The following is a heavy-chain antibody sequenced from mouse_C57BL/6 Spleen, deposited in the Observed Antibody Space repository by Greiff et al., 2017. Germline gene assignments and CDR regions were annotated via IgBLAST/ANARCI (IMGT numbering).Heavy chain of an antibody. CDR1: GYAFSSYW. J-gene: IGHJ2*01. D-gene: IGHD2-4*01. CDR2: IYPGDGDT. V-gene: IGHV1-80*01. Sequence: QVQLKQSGAELVKPGASVKISCKASGYAFSSYWMNWVKQRPGKGLEWIGQIYPGDGDTNYNGKFKGKATLTADKSSSTAYMQLSSLTSEDSAVYFCARVGDYDDGRYFDYWGQGTTLTVSS. CDR3: ARVGDYDDGRYFDY.